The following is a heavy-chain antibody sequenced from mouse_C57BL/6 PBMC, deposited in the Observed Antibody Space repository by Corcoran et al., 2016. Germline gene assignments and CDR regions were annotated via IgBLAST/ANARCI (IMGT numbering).Heavy chain of an antibody. V-gene: IGHV9-3*01. CDR3: ARGRVITTYFDY. Sequence: QIQLVQSGPELKKPGETVKISCKASGYTFTTYGMSWVKQAPGKGLKWMGWINTYSGVPTYADDFKGRFAFSLETSASTVYLQINNLKNEDTATYFCARGRVITTYFDYWGQGTTLTVSS. CDR1: GYTFTTYG. D-gene: IGHD1-1*01. CDR2: INTYSGVP. J-gene: IGHJ2*01.